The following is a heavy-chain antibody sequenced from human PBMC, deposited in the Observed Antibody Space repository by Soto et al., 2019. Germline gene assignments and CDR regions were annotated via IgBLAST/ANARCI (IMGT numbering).Heavy chain of an antibody. CDR1: GYTFTGYY. J-gene: IGHJ4*02. D-gene: IGHD2-15*01. Sequence: ASVKVSCKASGYTFTGYYMHWVRQAPGQGLEWMGWINPNSGGTNYAQKFQGWVTMTRDTSISTAYMELSRLRSDDTAVYYCAREVDVEYCSGGSCYVGGFDYWGQGTLVNVSS. CDR3: AREVDVEYCSGGSCYVGGFDY. V-gene: IGHV1-2*04. CDR2: INPNSGGT.